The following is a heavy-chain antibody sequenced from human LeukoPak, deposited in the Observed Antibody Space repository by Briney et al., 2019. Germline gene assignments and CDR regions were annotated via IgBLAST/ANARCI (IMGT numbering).Heavy chain of an antibody. J-gene: IGHJ6*03. Sequence: GGSLRLSCAASGFTFSSYAMSWVRQAPGKGLEWVSAISGSGGSTYYADSVKGRFTISRDNSKNTLYLQMSSLRAEDTAVYYCAKRGYCSSTSCYTAGTYYYYYYMDVWGKGTTVTVSS. V-gene: IGHV3-23*01. CDR3: AKRGYCSSTSCYTAGTYYYYYYMDV. CDR2: ISGSGGST. CDR1: GFTFSSYA. D-gene: IGHD2-2*02.